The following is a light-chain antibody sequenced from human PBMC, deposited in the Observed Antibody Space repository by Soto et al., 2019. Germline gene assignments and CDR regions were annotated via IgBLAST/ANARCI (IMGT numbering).Light chain of an antibody. Sequence: QSVLTHPPSASGTPGQRVTISCSGSSSNIGSNYVYWYQQLPGTAPKLLIYRNNQRPSGVPDRFSGSKSGTSAPLAISGLRSEDEADYYCAAWDDSLSGVVFGGGTKLTVL. J-gene: IGLJ2*01. CDR2: RNN. V-gene: IGLV1-47*01. CDR3: AAWDDSLSGVV. CDR1: SSNIGSNY.